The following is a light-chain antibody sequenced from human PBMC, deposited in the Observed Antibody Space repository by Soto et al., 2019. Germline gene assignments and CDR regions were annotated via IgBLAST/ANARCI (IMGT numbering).Light chain of an antibody. J-gene: IGLJ1*01. V-gene: IGLV2-14*01. CDR2: DVT. Sequence: QSVLTQPASVSGSPGQSITISCTGTSGDVGGYNVVSWYQQYPGKAPKLMIHDVTARPSGVSIRFSGSKSGTTASLTISGLEPEDEADYYCCSYASSTSYVFGTGTKLTVL. CDR1: SGDVGGYNV. CDR3: CSYASSTSYV.